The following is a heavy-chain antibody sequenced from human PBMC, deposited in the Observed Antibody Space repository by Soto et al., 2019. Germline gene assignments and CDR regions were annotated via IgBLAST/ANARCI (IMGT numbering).Heavy chain of an antibody. CDR3: AKDHPHQESSGLGV. Sequence: LSCAASGFTFSSYGMHWVRQAPGKGLEWVAVISYDGSNKYYADSVKGRFTISRDNSKNTLYLQMNSLRAEDTAVYYCAKDHPHQESSGLGVWGQGTTVTVSS. CDR1: GFTFSSYG. J-gene: IGHJ6*02. CDR2: ISYDGSNK. V-gene: IGHV3-30*18. D-gene: IGHD6-19*01.